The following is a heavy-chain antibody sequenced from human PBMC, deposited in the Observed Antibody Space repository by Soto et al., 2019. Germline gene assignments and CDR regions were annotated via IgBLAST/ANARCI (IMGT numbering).Heavy chain of an antibody. D-gene: IGHD2-2*01. CDR2: ISSSTSYV. CDR1: GFTFSRYG. CDR3: ARDPSEGRVGNWFES. V-gene: IGHV3-21*06. Sequence: GGSLRLSCAASGFTFSRYGMNWLRRAPGKGLEWVASISSSTSYVYYADSVKGRFSTSRDNAKNILYLEMYALRTEDTAVYYCARDPSEGRVGNWFESWGQGTLVTVSS. J-gene: IGHJ5*01.